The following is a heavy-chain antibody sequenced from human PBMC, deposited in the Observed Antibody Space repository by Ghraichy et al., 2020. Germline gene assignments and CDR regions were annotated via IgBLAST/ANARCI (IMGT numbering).Heavy chain of an antibody. Sequence: GGSLRLSCAASGFTFSSYSMNWVRQAPGKGLEWVSSISSSSSYIYYADSVKGRFTISRDNAKNSLYLQMNSLRAEDTAVYYCASHPEGRATRDGYCSSTSCQLFDYWGQGTLVTVSS. CDR3: ASHPEGRATRDGYCSSTSCQLFDY. CDR2: ISSSSSYI. V-gene: IGHV3-21*01. D-gene: IGHD2-2*03. CDR1: GFTFSSYS. J-gene: IGHJ4*02.